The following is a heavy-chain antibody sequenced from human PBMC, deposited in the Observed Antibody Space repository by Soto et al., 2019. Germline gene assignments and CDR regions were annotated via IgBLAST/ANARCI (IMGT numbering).Heavy chain of an antibody. CDR1: GFTFSDYY. V-gene: IGHV3-11*01. CDR3: ATELAGTLYFHH. Sequence: QVQLVESGGGLVKPGGSLRLSCAASGFTFSDYYMSWIRQAPGKGLEWVSYISASGSTINSADSVEGRFTISRDNAKNSLDLQMKSLRAEDTAMYYCATELAGTLYFHHWGQGTLVTVSS. J-gene: IGHJ1*01. D-gene: IGHD6-19*01. CDR2: ISASGSTI.